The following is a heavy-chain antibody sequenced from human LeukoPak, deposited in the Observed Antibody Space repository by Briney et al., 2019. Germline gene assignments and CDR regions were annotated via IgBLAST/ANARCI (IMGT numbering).Heavy chain of an antibody. J-gene: IGHJ4*02. Sequence: GGSLRLSCAASVFTVSSNYMGWVRQAPGKGREGVSVIYTDGRTYSADSMKGRFTLSRDNSKNTLYLQMSSLRAEDTAVYYCARRRAASWSFDSWGQGTLVTVSS. D-gene: IGHD6-13*01. CDR3: ARRRAASWSFDS. CDR2: IYTDGRT. CDR1: VFTVSSNY. V-gene: IGHV3-66*04.